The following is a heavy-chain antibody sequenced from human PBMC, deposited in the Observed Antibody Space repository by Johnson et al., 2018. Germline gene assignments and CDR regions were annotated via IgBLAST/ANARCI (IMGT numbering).Heavy chain of an antibody. V-gene: IGHV3-11*04. CDR1: AFIFRDLV. D-gene: IGHD4-23*01. CDR2: IGASGSPI. J-gene: IGHJ3*02. Sequence: QVQLVESGGGLVKPGGSLRLSCAASAFIFRDLVMGWIRQAPGKGLEWVSYIGASGSPIYYTDSVKGRFSASRDNARNLLFLQMNRLRDEDKAVYYCARYDYGGNLDALDIWGQGTMVTVSS. CDR3: ARYDYGGNLDALDI.